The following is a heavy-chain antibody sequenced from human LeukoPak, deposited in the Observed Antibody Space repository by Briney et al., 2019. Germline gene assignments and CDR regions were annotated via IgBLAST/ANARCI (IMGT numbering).Heavy chain of an antibody. CDR2: IISDGSSA. J-gene: IGHJ4*02. CDR3: AREGLYY. Sequence: GGSLRLSCAASGFTFSDYWMHWVRQAPGKGLVWVSRIISDGSSATYAGSVKGRFTMSRDNAKSTLYLQMNSLRAEDTAVYYCAREGLYYWGQGTLVTVSS. CDR1: GFTFSDYW. V-gene: IGHV3-74*01.